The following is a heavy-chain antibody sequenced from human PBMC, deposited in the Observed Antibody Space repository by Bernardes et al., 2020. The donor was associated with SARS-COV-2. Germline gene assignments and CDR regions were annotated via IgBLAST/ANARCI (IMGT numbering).Heavy chain of an antibody. D-gene: IGHD1-1*01. V-gene: IGHV3-23*01. CDR1: GFTFSSYA. CDR3: AKGTRTGNHSNWFDP. CDR2: ISCSGGST. Sequence: GGSLRLSCAASGFTFSSYAMSWVRQAPGKGLEWVSAISCSGGSTYYADSVKGRFTISRDNSKNTLYLQMNSLRAEDTAVYYCAKGTRTGNHSNWFDPWGQGTLVTVSS. J-gene: IGHJ5*02.